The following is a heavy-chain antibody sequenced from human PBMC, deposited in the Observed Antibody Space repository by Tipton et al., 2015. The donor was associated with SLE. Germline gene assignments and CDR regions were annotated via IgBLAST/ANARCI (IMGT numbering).Heavy chain of an antibody. CDR3: ARSDSGTYDY. Sequence: QSGAEVKMPGASARVSCQASSYTFTNYGISWMRQAPGQRPEWMGWISTFNGNTNYAQNLQGRVTLTTDTSTTTAYMELRNLRSDDTAVYYCARSDSGTYDYWGQGTLVTVSS. CDR1: SYTFTNYG. D-gene: IGHD3-10*01. CDR2: ISTFNGNT. V-gene: IGHV1-18*01. J-gene: IGHJ4*02.